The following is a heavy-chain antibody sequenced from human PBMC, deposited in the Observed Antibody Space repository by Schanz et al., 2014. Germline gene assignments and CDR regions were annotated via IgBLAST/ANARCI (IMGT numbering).Heavy chain of an antibody. J-gene: IGHJ4*02. Sequence: QVQLVQAGAEVRKPGTSVKVSCTASGYTFTNYGIIWVRQAPGQGLEWMGWISVNNGNTNYAQKLQGRVAMTTDTATSTAYLELRSLRSDDTALYYCARARAAIAAAGRSDYWGQGTLVTVSS. D-gene: IGHD6-13*01. CDR1: GYTFTNYG. CDR2: ISVNNGNT. V-gene: IGHV1-18*04. CDR3: ARARAAIAAAGRSDY.